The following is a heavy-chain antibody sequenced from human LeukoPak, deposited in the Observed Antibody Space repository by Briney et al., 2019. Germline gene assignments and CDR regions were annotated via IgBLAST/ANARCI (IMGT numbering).Heavy chain of an antibody. CDR1: GFTFINYA. Sequence: GGSLRLSCAASGFTFINYAMNWVRQAPGKGLEWVSTISGAGVNTYYADSVKGRFTISRDNSKNTLYLQMNSLRAEDTAVYYCAKDPLSRGDFDYWGQGTLVTVSS. J-gene: IGHJ4*02. D-gene: IGHD3-16*02. V-gene: IGHV3-23*01. CDR3: AKDPLSRGDFDY. CDR2: ISGAGVNT.